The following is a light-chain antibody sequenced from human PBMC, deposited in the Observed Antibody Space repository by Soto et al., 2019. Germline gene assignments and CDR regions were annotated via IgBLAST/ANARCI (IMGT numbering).Light chain of an antibody. CDR3: QQADSLPRT. CDR2: FAF. CDR1: QDINSW. V-gene: IGKV1-12*01. J-gene: IGKJ4*01. Sequence: DIQMTQSPSSVSASVGDRVTITCRASQDINSWLAWYQQKPGKAPKLLIYFAFNLESGVPSRFIGSGSGTDFTLTITSLQPEDFATYYCQQADSLPRTFGGGTKVEIK.